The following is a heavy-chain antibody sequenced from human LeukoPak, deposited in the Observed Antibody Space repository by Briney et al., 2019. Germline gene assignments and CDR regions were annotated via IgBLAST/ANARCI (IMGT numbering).Heavy chain of an antibody. J-gene: IGHJ4*02. V-gene: IGHV4-34*01. D-gene: IGHD2-15*01. CDR3: ARVHCSGGSCYVDY. Sequence: SETLSLTCAVYGGSFSGYYWSWIRQPPGKGLEWIGEINHSGSTNYNPSLKSRVTISVDTSKNQFSLKLSSVTAADTAVYYCARVHCSGGSCYVDYWGQGTLVTVSS. CDR2: INHSGST. CDR1: GGSFSGYY.